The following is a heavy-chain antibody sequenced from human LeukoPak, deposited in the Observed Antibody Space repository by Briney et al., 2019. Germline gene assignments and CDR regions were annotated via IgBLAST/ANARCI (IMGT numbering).Heavy chain of an antibody. Sequence: SETLSLTCTVSGGSISRYYWSWIRQPPGEGLEWIRWTGCIHNCGSTSYSPSIESRVTRSVDTSKNQLSLQLTSVTAADTAVYYRARRASSSSWFYGMDVWGQGTTVTVSS. CDR3: ARRASSSSWFYGMDV. J-gene: IGHJ6*02. V-gene: IGHV4-59*08. CDR2: IHNCGST. CDR1: GGSISRYY. D-gene: IGHD6-13*01.